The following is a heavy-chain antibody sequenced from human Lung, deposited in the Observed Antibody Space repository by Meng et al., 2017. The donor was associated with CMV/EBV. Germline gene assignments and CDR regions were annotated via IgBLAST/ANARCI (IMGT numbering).Heavy chain of an antibody. Sequence: SXXVSXXASGYSFTGYFVNWVRQAPGQGLEWMGWINPDSGTTDYAPNFRGRVTMTRDTSINTAYMELSRLRSDDTAVYYCARSRPGSHYYYGMDVWGQGTTVTVSS. J-gene: IGHJ6*02. V-gene: IGHV1-2*02. CDR1: GYSFTGYF. CDR3: ARSRPGSHYYYGMDV. CDR2: INPDSGTT. D-gene: IGHD1-14*01.